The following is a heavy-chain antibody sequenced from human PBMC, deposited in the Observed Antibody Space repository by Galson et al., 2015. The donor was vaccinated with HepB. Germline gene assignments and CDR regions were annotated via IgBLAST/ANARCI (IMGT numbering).Heavy chain of an antibody. Sequence: SLRLSCAASGFTFSSYAMSWVRQAPGKGLEWVSAISGSGGSTYYADSVKGRFTISRDNSKNTLYLQMNSLRAEDTAVYYCAKAGSLLWFGISYCDYGGQGTLVTVSS. CDR3: AKAGSLLWFGISYCDY. V-gene: IGHV3-23*01. CDR2: ISGSGGST. CDR1: GFTFSSYA. D-gene: IGHD3-10*01. J-gene: IGHJ4*02.